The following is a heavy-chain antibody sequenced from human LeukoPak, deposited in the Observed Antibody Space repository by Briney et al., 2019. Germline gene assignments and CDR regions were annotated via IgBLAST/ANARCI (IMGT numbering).Heavy chain of an antibody. CDR3: AKDGLAVAGTKRVLIDY. D-gene: IGHD6-19*01. CDR2: VSDGRSNK. CDR1: GFTFSSYG. V-gene: IGHV3-30*18. J-gene: IGHJ4*02. Sequence: GGSLRLSCAASGFTFSSYGMHWVRQAPAKGREWVAVVSDGRSNKYYADSVKGRFTISRDNSKNTLYLQMNSLRAEDTAVYYCAKDGLAVAGTKRVLIDYWGQGTLVTVSS.